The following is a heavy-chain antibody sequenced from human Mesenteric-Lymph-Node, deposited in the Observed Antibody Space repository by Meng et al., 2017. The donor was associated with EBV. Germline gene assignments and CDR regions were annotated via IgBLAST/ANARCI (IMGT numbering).Heavy chain of an antibody. J-gene: IGHJ4*02. Sequence: QGQLQQGGGGLFKPSETLSLTCAVFGESFTPYFWSWIRQPPGKGLEWIGEIIHGGSPSYNPSLKSRVIISIDTSKNQLSLMLSSVTAADTAVYYCARRPTGIDYWGQGTLVTVSS. CDR1: GESFTPYF. CDR2: IIHGGSP. V-gene: IGHV4-34*02. D-gene: IGHD2-8*02. CDR3: ARRPTGIDY.